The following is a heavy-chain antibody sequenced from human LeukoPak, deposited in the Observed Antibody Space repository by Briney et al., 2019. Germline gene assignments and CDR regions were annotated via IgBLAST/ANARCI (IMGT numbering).Heavy chain of an antibody. CDR2: ISSSSSYI. J-gene: IGHJ4*02. Sequence: PGGSLRLSCAASGFTFSSYSMNWVRQAPGKGLEWASCISSSSSYIYYADSVKGRFTISRDNAKNSVYLQMNSLSAEDTAVYYCARGRLAGYYDFWSGYYTGADFDYWGQGTLVTVSS. V-gene: IGHV3-21*01. CDR3: ARGRLAGYYDFWSGYYTGADFDY. D-gene: IGHD3-3*01. CDR1: GFTFSSYS.